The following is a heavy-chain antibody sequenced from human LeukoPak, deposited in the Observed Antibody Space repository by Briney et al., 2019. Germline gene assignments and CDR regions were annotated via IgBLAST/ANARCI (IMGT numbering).Heavy chain of an antibody. CDR2: FYHSGST. Sequence: SETLSLTCAVSGYSIISDYYWGWSRPSPGKGREGIGSFYHSGSTHYNPSLKRGVTMSGDTDKNKFSLKLNSVPAADPAVYYCARNSSGHSFEYWGQGSLVTVSS. V-gene: IGHV4-38-2*01. D-gene: IGHD6-19*01. CDR3: ARNSSGHSFEY. J-gene: IGHJ4*02. CDR1: GYSIISDYY.